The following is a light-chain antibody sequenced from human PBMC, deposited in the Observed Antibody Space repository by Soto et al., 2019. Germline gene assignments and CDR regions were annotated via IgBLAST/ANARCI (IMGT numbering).Light chain of an antibody. CDR2: DTS. V-gene: IGKV3-15*01. CDR3: QRYNNWPLT. CDR1: QGIGDT. J-gene: IGKJ4*01. Sequence: VMRQSPATLSVSPGEGATLSCRASQGIGDTLAWYQHKPGQTPRLLIYDTSIRAAGVPARFSGSRSGTECTLNITSLQSEDFAVYYCQRYNNWPLTFGGGTKVESK.